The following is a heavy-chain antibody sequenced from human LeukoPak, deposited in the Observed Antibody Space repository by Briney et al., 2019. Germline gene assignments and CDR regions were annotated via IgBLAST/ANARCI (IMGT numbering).Heavy chain of an antibody. D-gene: IGHD5-24*01. CDR3: ARARWLQVPFDY. CDR2: IKQDGSEK. V-gene: IGHV3-7*05. Sequence: GGSLRLSCVASGFTFSRHWMSWVRQAPGKGLEWVANIKQDGSEKYYVDSVKGRFTISRDNAKNSLYLQMNSLRAEDTAVYYCARARWLQVPFDYWGQGTLVTVSS. J-gene: IGHJ4*02. CDR1: GFTFSRHW.